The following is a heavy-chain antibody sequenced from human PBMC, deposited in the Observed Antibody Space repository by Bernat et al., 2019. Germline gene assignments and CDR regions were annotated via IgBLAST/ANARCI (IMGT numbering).Heavy chain of an antibody. CDR2: TRNKANSYTT. CDR3: ARDRWSDY. D-gene: IGHD5-24*01. Sequence: VQLVESGGGVVQPGRSLRLSCAASGFTFSSYGMHWVRQAPGKGLEWVGRTRNKANSYTTEYAASVKGRFTISRDDSKNSLYLQMDSLRAEDTAVYYCARDRWSDYWGQGTLVTVSS. J-gene: IGHJ4*02. CDR1: GFTFSSYG. V-gene: IGHV3-72*01.